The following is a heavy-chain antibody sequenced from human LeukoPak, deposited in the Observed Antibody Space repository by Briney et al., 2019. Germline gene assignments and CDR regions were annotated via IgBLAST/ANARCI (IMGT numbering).Heavy chain of an antibody. Sequence: PGGSLRLSCAASGFIFSSYWMSWVRQAPGKWLDWVANINQDGREQYYVDSAKGRSTIPRDNGKKSLFLKMNSLRVEDTAVYFCVRGRGNSSSWYWDYWGQGTLVTVSS. D-gene: IGHD6-13*01. J-gene: IGHJ4*02. CDR3: VRGRGNSSSWYWDY. CDR1: GFIFSSYW. CDR2: INQDGREQ. V-gene: IGHV3-7*02.